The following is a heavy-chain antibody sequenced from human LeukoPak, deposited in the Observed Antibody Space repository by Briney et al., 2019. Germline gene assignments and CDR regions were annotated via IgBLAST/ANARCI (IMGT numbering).Heavy chain of an antibody. CDR3: ARDLREQQLAYYYYGMDV. J-gene: IGHJ6*02. V-gene: IGHV1-69*04. CDR1: GGTFSSYA. D-gene: IGHD6-13*01. CDR2: IIPILGIA. Sequence: VASVKVSCKASGGTFSSYAISWVRQAPGQGLEWMGRIIPILGIANYAQKFRGRVTITADKSTSTAYMELSSLRSEDTAVYYCARDLREQQLAYYYYGMDVWGQGTTVTVSS.